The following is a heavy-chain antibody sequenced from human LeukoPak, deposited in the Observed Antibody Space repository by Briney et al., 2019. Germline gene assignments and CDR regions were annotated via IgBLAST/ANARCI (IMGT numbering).Heavy chain of an antibody. J-gene: IGHJ4*02. CDR3: ARGRAYDSSGYYDHYFDY. Sequence: GGSLRLSCAASGFTFSSYSMNWVRQAPGKGLEWASSISSSSSYIYYADSVKGRFTISRDNAKNSLYLQMNSLRAEDTAVYYCARGRAYDSSGYYDHYFDYWGQGTLVTVSS. CDR1: GFTFSSYS. CDR2: ISSSSSYI. V-gene: IGHV3-21*01. D-gene: IGHD3-22*01.